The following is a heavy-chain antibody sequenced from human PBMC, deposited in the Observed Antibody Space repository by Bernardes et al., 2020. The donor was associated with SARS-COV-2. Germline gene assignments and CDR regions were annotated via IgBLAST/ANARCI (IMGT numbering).Heavy chain of an antibody. CDR2: INTNTGNP. Sequence: ASVKVSCKASGYTFTSYAMNWVRQAPGQGLEWMGWINTNTGNPTYAHGFTGRFVFSLDTSVSTAYLQISSLKAEDTAVYYCVTYYYGSGSYEDYWGQGTLVTVSS. J-gene: IGHJ4*02. V-gene: IGHV7-4-1*02. CDR1: GYTFTSYA. CDR3: VTYYYGSGSYEDY. D-gene: IGHD3-10*01.